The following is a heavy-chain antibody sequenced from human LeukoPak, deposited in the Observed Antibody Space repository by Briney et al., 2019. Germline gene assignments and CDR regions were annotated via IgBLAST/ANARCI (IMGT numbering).Heavy chain of an antibody. CDR2: IHRSGST. D-gene: IGHD6-13*01. J-gene: IGHJ4*02. CDR1: GVSISSSNW. V-gene: IGHV4-4*02. CDR3: ACKTTTAVGTFDY. Sequence: RTSETLSLTCAVSGVSISSSNWWSWVRQPPGKGLEWIGEIHRSGSTNSNPSLKSRVTISVDKSKNQFSLKLSSVTVADTALYYCACKTTTAVGTFDYWGQGTQVTVSS.